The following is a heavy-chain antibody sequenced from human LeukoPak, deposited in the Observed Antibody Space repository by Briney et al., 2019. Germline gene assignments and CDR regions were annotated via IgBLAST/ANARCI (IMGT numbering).Heavy chain of an antibody. CDR2: MSYDGINR. Sequence: GGSLRLSCAASGFTFRAYAIHWVRQAPGKGLEWVTLMSYDGINRYYAHSVKGRFTISRDNSKNTLYLQMNSLRVEDTAVYYCARSNGGTGGPYDYWGQGTLVTVSS. V-gene: IGHV3-30*04. D-gene: IGHD4-23*01. CDR3: ARSNGGTGGPYDY. CDR1: GFTFRAYA. J-gene: IGHJ4*02.